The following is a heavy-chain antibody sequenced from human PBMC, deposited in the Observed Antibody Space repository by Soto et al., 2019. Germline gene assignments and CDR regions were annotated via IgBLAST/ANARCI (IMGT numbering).Heavy chain of an antibody. V-gene: IGHV3-23*01. Sequence: GGSLRLSCAASGFTFSSYAMSWVRQAPGKGLEWVSAISGSGGSTYYADSVKGRFTISRDNSKNTLYLQMNSLRAEDRAVYYWAKGAAGGSYLFDYWGQGTLVTVSS. CDR2: ISGSGGST. D-gene: IGHD1-26*01. J-gene: IGHJ4*02. CDR3: AKGAAGGSYLFDY. CDR1: GFTFSSYA.